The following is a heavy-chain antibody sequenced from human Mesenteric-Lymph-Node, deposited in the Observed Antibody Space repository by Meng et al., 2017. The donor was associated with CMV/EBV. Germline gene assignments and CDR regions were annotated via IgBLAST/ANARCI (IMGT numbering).Heavy chain of an antibody. V-gene: IGHV3-21*01. Sequence: GESLKISCAASGFTFSSYAMSWVRQAPGKGLEWVSSISSSSSYIYYADSVKGRFTISRDNAKNSLYLQMNSLRAEDTAVYYCAIPSIAARRLAAFDIWGQGTMVTVSS. D-gene: IGHD6-6*01. CDR1: GFTFSSYA. CDR3: AIPSIAARRLAAFDI. J-gene: IGHJ3*02. CDR2: ISSSSSYI.